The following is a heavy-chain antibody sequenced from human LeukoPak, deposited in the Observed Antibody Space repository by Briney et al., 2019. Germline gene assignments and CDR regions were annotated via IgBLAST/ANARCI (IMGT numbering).Heavy chain of an antibody. D-gene: IGHD2-2*01. V-gene: IGHV1-18*01. J-gene: IGHJ4*02. CDR2: ISAYNGNT. CDR3: ARAHQRDSAMIY. Sequence: GASVKVSCKASGYTFITHGITWVRQAPEQGLEWMGWISAYNGNTNYAQKLQGRVTMTTDTSTSTAYMELRSLRSDDTAVYYCARAHQRDSAMIYWGQGALVTVSS. CDR1: GYTFITHG.